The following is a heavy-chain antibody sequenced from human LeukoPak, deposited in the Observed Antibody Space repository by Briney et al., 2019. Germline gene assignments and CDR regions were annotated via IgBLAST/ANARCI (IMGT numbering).Heavy chain of an antibody. D-gene: IGHD6-13*01. CDR2: ISYDGSNK. CDR3: ARDRMAAGWPAGY. V-gene: IGHV3-30*03. J-gene: IGHJ4*02. Sequence: PGRSLRLSCAASGFTFSSYGMHWVRQAPGKGLEWVAVISYDGSNKYYADSVKGRFTISRDNSKNTLYLQMNSLRAEDTAVYYCARDRMAAGWPAGYWGQGTLVTVSS. CDR1: GFTFSSYG.